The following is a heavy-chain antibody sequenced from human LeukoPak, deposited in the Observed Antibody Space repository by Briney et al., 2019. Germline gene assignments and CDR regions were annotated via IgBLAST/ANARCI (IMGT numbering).Heavy chain of an antibody. CDR1: GGSISSYY. D-gene: IGHD4-17*01. V-gene: IGHV4-59*01. J-gene: IGHJ4*02. CDR2: IYYSGMT. Sequence: SETLSLTCTVSGGSISSYYWSWIRQPPGKGLDWIGYIYYSGMTNYNPSLKSRVTISLDTSKNQFSLKLSSVIAADTAVYYCASADYDDYYIDFWGQGTLVTVSS. CDR3: ASADYDDYYIDF.